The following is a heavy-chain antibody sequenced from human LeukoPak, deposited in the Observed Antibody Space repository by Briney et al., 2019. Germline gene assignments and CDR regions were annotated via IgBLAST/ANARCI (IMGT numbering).Heavy chain of an antibody. CDR3: ARMVRGVITNDNWFDP. D-gene: IGHD3-10*01. Sequence: PSETLSLTCAVSGGSISSGGYSWSWIRQPPGKGLEWIGYIYYSGSTNYNPSLKSRVTISVDKSKNQFSLKLSSVTAADTAVYYCARMVRGVITNDNWFDPWGQGTLVTVSS. J-gene: IGHJ5*02. CDR1: GGSISSGGYS. CDR2: IYYSGST. V-gene: IGHV4-30-4*07.